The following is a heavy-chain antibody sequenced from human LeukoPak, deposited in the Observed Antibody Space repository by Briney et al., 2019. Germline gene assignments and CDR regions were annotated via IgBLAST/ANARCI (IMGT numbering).Heavy chain of an antibody. CDR3: AKEGTTYSSTWFDS. CDR1: GLTFNNYG. J-gene: IGHJ5*01. CDR2: ISHDGSVK. Sequence: GGSLRLSCAASGLTFNNYGMQWVRQTPGKGLEWVTVISHDGSVKHYADSVKGRFTISRDTSKNTVYLQMNSLRPEDTAVYYCAKEGTTYSSTWFDSWGQGTLVTVSS. D-gene: IGHD6-19*01. V-gene: IGHV3-30*18.